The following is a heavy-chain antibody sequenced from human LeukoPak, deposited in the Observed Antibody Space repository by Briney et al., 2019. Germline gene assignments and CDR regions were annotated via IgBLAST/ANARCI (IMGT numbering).Heavy chain of an antibody. CDR2: ISAYNGNT. V-gene: IGHV1-18*01. D-gene: IGHD1-20*01. CDR3: ARSLNWNHCMDV. J-gene: IGHJ6*03. CDR1: GYTFSNYG. Sequence: ASVKVSCKASGYTFSNYGMSWVRQAPGQGLEWMGWISAYNGNTNYAQKVQGRVTMTTDTSTSTAYMDPRSLRSDDTAVYYCARSLNWNHCMDVWGKGTTVTVSS.